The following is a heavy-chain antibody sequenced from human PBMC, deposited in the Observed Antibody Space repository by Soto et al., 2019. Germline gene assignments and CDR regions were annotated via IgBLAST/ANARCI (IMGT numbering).Heavy chain of an antibody. Sequence: QLQLQASGPGLVKPWETLSLTCTVSYGSISVSNVFWGWVRQPPGKGLEWIGNIYYSGTAYFNPSLGTRVTFPVDTSKNQFSLTLYSVTAADTAVYYCARTTGRHLDFWGQGILVTVSS. V-gene: IGHV4-39*01. CDR2: IYYSGTA. D-gene: IGHD4-4*01. CDR1: YGSISVSNVF. J-gene: IGHJ4*02. CDR3: ARTTGRHLDF.